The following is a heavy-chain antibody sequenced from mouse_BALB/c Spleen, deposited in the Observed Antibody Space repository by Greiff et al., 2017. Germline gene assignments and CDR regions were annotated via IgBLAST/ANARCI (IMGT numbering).Heavy chain of an antibody. CDR3: ARRQYGNYDAMDY. V-gene: IGHV5-17*02. J-gene: IGHJ4*01. CDR1: GFTFSSFG. CDR2: ISSGSSTI. Sequence: EVNVVESGGGLVQPGGSRKLSCAASGFTFSSFGMHWVRQAPEKGLEWVAYISSGSSTIYYADTVKGRFTISRDNPKNTLSLQMTSLRSEDTAMYYCARRQYGNYDAMDYWGQGTSVTVSS. D-gene: IGHD2-10*02.